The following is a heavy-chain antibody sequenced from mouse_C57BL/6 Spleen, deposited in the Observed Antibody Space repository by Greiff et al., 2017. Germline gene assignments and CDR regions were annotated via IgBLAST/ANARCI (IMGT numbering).Heavy chain of an antibody. CDR1: GYTFTSYW. Sequence: QVRLQQPGAELVKPGASVKVSCKASGYTFTSYWMHWVKQRPRQGLEWIGRIHPSDSDTNYNQKFKGKATLTVDKSSSPAYMQLSSLTSEDSAVYYCAISDRSGSSFAWFAYWGQGTLVTVSA. CDR2: IHPSDSDT. D-gene: IGHD1-1*01. CDR3: AISDRSGSSFAWFAY. V-gene: IGHV1-74*01. J-gene: IGHJ3*01.